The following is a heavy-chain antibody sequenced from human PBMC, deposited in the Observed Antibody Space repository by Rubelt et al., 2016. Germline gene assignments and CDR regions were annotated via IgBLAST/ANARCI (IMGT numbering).Heavy chain of an antibody. D-gene: IGHD3-3*01. CDR2: ISGGGGSA. Sequence: GSGGGLVQPGGSLRLSCAASGFTFTTHGMSWVRQAPGKGLEWVSTISGGGGSAYYADSVRGRFTISRDNSKYALYLQMNSLRAEDTAVYYGAKFVGFGVSYYGMDVWGQGTTVTVSS. CDR3: AKFVGFGVSYYGMDV. CDR1: GFTFTTHG. V-gene: IGHV3-23*01. J-gene: IGHJ6*02.